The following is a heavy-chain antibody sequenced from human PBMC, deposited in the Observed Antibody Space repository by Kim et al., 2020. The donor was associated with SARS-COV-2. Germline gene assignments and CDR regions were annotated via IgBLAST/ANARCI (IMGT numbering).Heavy chain of an antibody. Sequence: SGSTNYNPSLKSRVTISVATSKNQFSLKLSAVTAADTAVYYCARGGIAGIWGQGTMVTVSS. CDR2: SGST. CDR3: ARGGIAGI. D-gene: IGHD6-13*01. J-gene: IGHJ3*02. V-gene: IGHV4-34*01.